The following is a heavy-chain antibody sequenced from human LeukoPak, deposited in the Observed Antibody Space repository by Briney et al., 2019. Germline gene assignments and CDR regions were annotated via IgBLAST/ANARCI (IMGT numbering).Heavy chain of an antibody. V-gene: IGHV3-23*01. CDR3: AKYSVQLWDNFDY. J-gene: IGHJ4*02. CDR2: ISGSGGST. Sequence: GGSLRLSCAASGFTFSSYAMSWARQAPGKGLEWVSAISGSGGSTYYADSVKGRFTISRDNSKNTLYLQMNSLRAEDTAVYYCAKYSVQLWDNFDYWGQGTLVTVSS. D-gene: IGHD5-18*01. CDR1: GFTFSSYA.